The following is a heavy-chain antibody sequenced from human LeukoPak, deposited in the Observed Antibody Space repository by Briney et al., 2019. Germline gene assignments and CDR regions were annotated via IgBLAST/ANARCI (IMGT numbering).Heavy chain of an antibody. J-gene: IGHJ3*02. CDR2: INPNSGGT. V-gene: IGHV1-2*02. CDR3: ARSFSRDGGYDWAEAFDI. Sequence: ASVKVSCKASGYTFTGYYMHWVQQAPGQGLEWMGWINPNSGGTNYAQKFQGRVTMTRDTSISTAYMELSRLRSDDTAVYYCARSFSRDGGYDWAEAFDIWGQGTMVTVSS. D-gene: IGHD5-12*01. CDR1: GYTFTGYY.